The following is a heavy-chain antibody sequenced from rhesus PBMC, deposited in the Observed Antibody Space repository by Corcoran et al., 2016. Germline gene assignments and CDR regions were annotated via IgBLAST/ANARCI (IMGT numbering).Heavy chain of an antibody. CDR3: ARQEKLLFFQF. V-gene: IGHV4-160*01. Sequence: QVQLQESGPGLVKPSETLSLTCAVSGASIRGSSWTWIRRAPGKGLEWIGRIFGNGGNTDYNPSLKSRVTFSTDTSKNQFSLKLNSVTAADTAVYYCARQEKLLFFQFWGQGALVTVSS. J-gene: IGHJ1*01. D-gene: IGHD3-9*01. CDR2: IFGNGGNT. CDR1: GASIRGSS.